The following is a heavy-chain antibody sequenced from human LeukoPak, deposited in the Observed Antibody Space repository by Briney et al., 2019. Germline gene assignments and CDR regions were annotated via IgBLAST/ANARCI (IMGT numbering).Heavy chain of an antibody. D-gene: IGHD5-18*01. CDR1: GFTFGDHA. CDR3: TRGPIQLWIDNGMDV. V-gene: IGHV3-49*04. CDR2: IKRKAYGGTT. Sequence: GSLRVSRTSSGFTFGDHAMSWVRQAPGKGLEWVGFIKRKAYGGTTEYAASVKGRFTISRDDSRSIAYLQMNSLKTEDTAVYYCTRGPIQLWIDNGMDVWGQGTTVTVSS. J-gene: IGHJ6*02.